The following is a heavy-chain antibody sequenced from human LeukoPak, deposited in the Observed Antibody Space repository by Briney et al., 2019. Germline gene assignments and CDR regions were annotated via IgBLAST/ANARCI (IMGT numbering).Heavy chain of an antibody. CDR2: IYHSGST. Sequence: SQILSLTCTVSGGSISSGGYYWSWIRQPPGKGLEWIGYIYHSGSTYYNPSLKSRVTISVDRSKNQFSLKLSSVTAADTAVYYCARVLWGTIFGVVTYYYYYMDVWGKGTTVTVSS. V-gene: IGHV4-30-2*01. D-gene: IGHD3-3*01. CDR3: ARVLWGTIFGVVTYYYYYMDV. CDR1: GGSISSGGYY. J-gene: IGHJ6*03.